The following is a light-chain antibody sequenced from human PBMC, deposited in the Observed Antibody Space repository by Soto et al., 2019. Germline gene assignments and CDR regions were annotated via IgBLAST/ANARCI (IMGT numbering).Light chain of an antibody. CDR1: QSVLYSTTNKNY. J-gene: IGKJ2*01. CDR3: QQYYSTPPMYT. Sequence: DIVLTQSPDSLAVSLGERATINCKSSQSVLYSTTNKNYLAWYQQKPGQPLKLLMYWASTRESGVPDRFSGSGSGTDFTLTISSLQAEDVAVYYCQQYYSTPPMYTFGQGTKLEIK. V-gene: IGKV4-1*01. CDR2: WAS.